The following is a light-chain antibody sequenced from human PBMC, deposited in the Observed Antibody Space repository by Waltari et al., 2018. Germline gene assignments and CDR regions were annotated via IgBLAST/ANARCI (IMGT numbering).Light chain of an antibody. CDR3: AVWDEGYV. V-gene: IGLV1-47*03. Sequence: QSVLTQPPSASGTPGQRVTISCSGSSSNIDNNYVYWYQHLPGMAPKLLIYRNDKRPSRVPDRFPCSKSGTSAYRAISGLWSDDEADYYCAVWDEGYVFGTGTKVTVL. CDR1: SSNIDNNY. CDR2: RND. J-gene: IGLJ1*01.